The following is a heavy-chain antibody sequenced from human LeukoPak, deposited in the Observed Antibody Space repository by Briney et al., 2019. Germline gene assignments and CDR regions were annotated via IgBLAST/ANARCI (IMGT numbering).Heavy chain of an antibody. CDR2: IYTSGST. J-gene: IGHJ4*02. D-gene: IGHD4-17*01. CDR1: GGSISSDY. V-gene: IGHV4-4*07. Sequence: SETLSLTCTVSGGSISSDYWSWIRQPAGGGLEWIWRIYTSGSTNYNPSLKSRVNMSVDTSKNQFSLKLSSVTAADTAVYYCATGGLNDYGDSSTFDYWGQRTLVTVSS. CDR3: ATGGLNDYGDSSTFDY.